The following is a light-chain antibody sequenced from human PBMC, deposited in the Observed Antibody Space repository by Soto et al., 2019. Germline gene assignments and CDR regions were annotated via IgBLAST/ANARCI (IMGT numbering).Light chain of an antibody. J-gene: IGLJ1*01. V-gene: IGLV2-14*03. CDR2: DVA. Sequence: SVLTQPASVSDSPGQSITISCTGTSSDVGGSNFVSWYQQHPGKPPKLIIYDVANRPSGVSNRFSGSKSGSTASLTVSGLQAEDEADYYCSSYAGRTLYVFGTGTKVTVL. CDR3: SSYAGRTLYV. CDR1: SSDVGGSNF.